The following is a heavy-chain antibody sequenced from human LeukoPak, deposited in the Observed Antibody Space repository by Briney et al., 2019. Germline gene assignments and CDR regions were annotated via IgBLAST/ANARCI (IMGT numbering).Heavy chain of an antibody. CDR2: INHSGST. Sequence: SETLSLTCAVYGGSFSGYYWSWIRQPPGKGLEWIGEINHSGSTNYNPSLKSRVTTSVDTSKNQFSLKLSSVTAADTAVYYCARERITMVRGVIRRGNWFDPWGQGTLVTVSS. V-gene: IGHV4-34*01. CDR1: GGSFSGYY. J-gene: IGHJ5*02. CDR3: ARERITMVRGVIRRGNWFDP. D-gene: IGHD3-10*01.